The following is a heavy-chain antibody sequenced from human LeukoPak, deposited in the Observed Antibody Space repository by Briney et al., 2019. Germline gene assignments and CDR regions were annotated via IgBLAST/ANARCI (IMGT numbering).Heavy chain of an antibody. CDR3: PKDAPFVVVVAAYYGMDV. CDR1: GFTFSSYA. D-gene: IGHD2-15*01. Sequence: PGGSLRLSCAASGFTFSSYAMSWVRQAPGKGLECVSSISGSGGSTYYADSVKGRFTISRDNSKNTLYLQMNSLRAEDTAVYYCPKDAPFVVVVAAYYGMDVWGQGTTVTVSS. J-gene: IGHJ6*02. V-gene: IGHV3-23*01. CDR2: ISGSGGST.